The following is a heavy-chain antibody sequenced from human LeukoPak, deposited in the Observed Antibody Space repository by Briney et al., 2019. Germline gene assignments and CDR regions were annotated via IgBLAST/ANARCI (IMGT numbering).Heavy chain of an antibody. Sequence: PSETLSLTCTVSGGSVSSGRYYWSWIRQPPGKGLEWIGYISYSGSTNYNPSPSLKSRVTISVDTSKNQFSLKLSSVTAADTAVYYCARHRYYGSPMEVWGQGTTVTVSS. V-gene: IGHV4-61*01. J-gene: IGHJ6*02. D-gene: IGHD3-10*01. CDR1: GGSVSSGRYY. CDR3: ARHRYYGSPMEV. CDR2: ISYSGST.